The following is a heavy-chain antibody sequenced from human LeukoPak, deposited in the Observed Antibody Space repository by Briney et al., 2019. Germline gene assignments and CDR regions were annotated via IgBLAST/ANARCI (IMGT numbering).Heavy chain of an antibody. CDR1: DYTFNSYY. D-gene: IGHD2/OR15-2a*01. V-gene: IGHV1-18*01. J-gene: IGHJ1*01. Sequence: ASVKVSCKTSDYTFNSYYINWLRQAPGQGLEWVGWISVNNGDTKLAQRFQGRVNITADTSTRTSYLQLRSLSPDDTAIYYCARDSSCGSKWYFAEHFQHWGQGALVTVSS. CDR2: ISVNNGDT. CDR3: ARDSSCGSKWYFAEHFQH.